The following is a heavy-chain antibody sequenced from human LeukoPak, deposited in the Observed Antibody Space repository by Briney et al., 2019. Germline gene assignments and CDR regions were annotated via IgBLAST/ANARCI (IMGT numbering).Heavy chain of an antibody. CDR2: INHIGGST. V-gene: IGHV1-46*01. J-gene: IGHJ4*02. CDR3: ARGYYDFPF. Sequence: ASVNVSCKASGYSYTSYYMQWVRQAPGQGLEWMGIINHIGGSTTYAQNFQGRVTMTRDTSTSTVYMDLTSLRSEDTAVYYCARGYYDFPFWGQGTLVTVSS. CDR1: GYSYTSYY. D-gene: IGHD3-3*01.